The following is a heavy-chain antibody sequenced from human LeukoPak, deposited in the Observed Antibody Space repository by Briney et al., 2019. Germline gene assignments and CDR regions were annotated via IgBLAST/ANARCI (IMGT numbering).Heavy chain of an antibody. Sequence: SETLSLTCAVYGGSFSGYYWSWIRQPPGKGLEWIGEINHSGSTNYNPSLKSRVTISVDTSKNQFSLKLSSVTAADTAVYYCARMKLKGYYYYGMDVWGQGTTVTVSS. CDR2: INHSGST. CDR1: GGSFSGYY. CDR3: ARMKLKGYYYYGMDV. V-gene: IGHV4-34*01. J-gene: IGHJ6*02.